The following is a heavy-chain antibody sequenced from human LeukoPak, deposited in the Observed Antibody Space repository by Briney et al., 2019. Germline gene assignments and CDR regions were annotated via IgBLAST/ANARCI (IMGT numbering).Heavy chain of an antibody. CDR2: ISSSSSYT. V-gene: IGHV3-11*06. CDR3: ARLGVRGSFDY. J-gene: IGHJ4*02. CDR1: VFTFSDYY. D-gene: IGHD3-10*01. Sequence: GGSLRLSCAASVFTFSDYYMSWIRQAPGKGLEWVSYISSSSSYTNYADSVKGRFTISRDNAKNSLYLQMNSLRAEDTAVYYSARLGVRGSFDYWGQGTLVTVSS.